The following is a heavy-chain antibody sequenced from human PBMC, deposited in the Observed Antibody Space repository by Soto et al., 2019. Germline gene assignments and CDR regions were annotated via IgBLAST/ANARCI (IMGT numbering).Heavy chain of an antibody. Sequence: EGQLVESGGGLVQPGGSLRLSCAASGFTFSSFWMHGVRQVPRKGLVWVSRINTDGRSTSYADSVKGRFTLSRDNAKNPVYPQMNRLRAADPAVYSCARVGRVRELVTWGQGTLVTVSS. CDR2: INTDGRST. CDR3: ARVGRVRELVT. J-gene: IGHJ4*02. V-gene: IGHV3-74*01. CDR1: GFTFSSFW. D-gene: IGHD1-26*01.